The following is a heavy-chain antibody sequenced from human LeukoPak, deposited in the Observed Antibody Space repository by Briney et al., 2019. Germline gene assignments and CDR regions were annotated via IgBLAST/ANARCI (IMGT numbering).Heavy chain of an antibody. J-gene: IGHJ4*02. D-gene: IGHD2/OR15-2a*01. CDR2: IFYDGSKM. V-gene: IGHV3-30*18. Sequence: GGSLRLSCAASGFTFSTFGMHWVRQAPGKGLEWVAGIFYDGSKMFYGDSVKGRFTISRDNSNNTLYLQMNSLRAEDTAVYYCAKDSAKKYDDYWGQGTLVTVSS. CDR1: GFTFSTFG. CDR3: AKDSAKKYDDY.